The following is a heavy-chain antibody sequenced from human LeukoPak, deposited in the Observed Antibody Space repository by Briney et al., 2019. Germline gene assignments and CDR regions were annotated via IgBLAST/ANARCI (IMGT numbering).Heavy chain of an antibody. V-gene: IGHV3-30*02. Sequence: GGSLRLSCAASGFTFSSYAMHWVRQAPGKGLEWVAFIRYDGSNKYYADSVKGRFTISRDNSKNTLYLQMNSLRAEDTAVYYCAKDRSSGYSHDYWGQGTLVTVSS. CDR1: GFTFSSYA. CDR3: AKDRSSGYSHDY. D-gene: IGHD3-22*01. J-gene: IGHJ4*02. CDR2: IRYDGSNK.